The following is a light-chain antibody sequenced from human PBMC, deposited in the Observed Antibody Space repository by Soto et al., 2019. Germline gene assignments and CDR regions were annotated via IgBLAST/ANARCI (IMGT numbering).Light chain of an antibody. J-gene: IGKJ5*01. CDR3: QQYGSSPA. V-gene: IGKV1-39*01. CDR1: QSISSY. Sequence: DIQMTQSPFTLSASVGDSVFDSCRASQSISSYLNWYQQKPGKAPKLLIYAASSLQSGVPSRFSGSGSGTDFTLTISRLDPEDFAVYYCQQYGSSPAFGQGTRLEIK. CDR2: AAS.